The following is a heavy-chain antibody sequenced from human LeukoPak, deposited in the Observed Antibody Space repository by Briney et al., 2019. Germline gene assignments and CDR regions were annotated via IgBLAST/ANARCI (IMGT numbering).Heavy chain of an antibody. J-gene: IGHJ3*02. Sequence: PGGSLRLSCTASGFTFSAYAMMWVRQAPGKGPEWVSAIRGGGGSAFYADSVKGRFTISRDNSKYTLFLQMNSLRAEDTAVYYCARDPNGDYISAFDRWGPGTMVTVSS. V-gene: IGHV3-23*01. D-gene: IGHD4-17*01. CDR2: IRGGGGSA. CDR1: GFTFSAYA. CDR3: ARDPNGDYISAFDR.